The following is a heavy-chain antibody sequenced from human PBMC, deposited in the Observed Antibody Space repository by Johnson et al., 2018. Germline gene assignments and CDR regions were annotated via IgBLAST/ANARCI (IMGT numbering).Heavy chain of an antibody. Sequence: VQLVESGGGLVQPGGSLRLSCAASGFTFSSRSMNCVRQAPGKGLEWISFIAGNSDTAYHADSVQGRFTISRDNGKNSLFLHMNSLRADDTAVYYCAGDYLYGFALWGQGTMVSVSS. CDR1: GFTFSSRS. CDR3: AGDYLYGFAL. D-gene: IGHD2-8*02. J-gene: IGHJ3*01. V-gene: IGHV3-48*01. CDR2: IAGNSDTA.